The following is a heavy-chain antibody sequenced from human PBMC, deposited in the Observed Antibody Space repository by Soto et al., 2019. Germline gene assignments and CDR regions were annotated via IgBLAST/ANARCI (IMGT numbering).Heavy chain of an antibody. CDR3: ARGGHVVVVTAALDY. CDR2: VNPSGGHT. Sequence: QVQLVQSGAEVKKPGASVKVSRKASGDTLADYYIHWVRQAPGQGLEWMGTVNPSGGHTTYAQHFLGRMTMTRDTSTSTLYMELTSLTSEDTAVYYCARGGHVVVVTAALDYWGQGTLVTVSS. V-gene: IGHV1-46*01. J-gene: IGHJ4*02. CDR1: GDTLADYY. D-gene: IGHD2-21*02.